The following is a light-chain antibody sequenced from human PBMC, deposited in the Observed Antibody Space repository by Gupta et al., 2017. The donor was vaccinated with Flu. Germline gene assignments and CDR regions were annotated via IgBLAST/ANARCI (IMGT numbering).Light chain of an antibody. V-gene: IGLV1-44*01. CDR1: SSNIGSYT. CDR2: VDH. Sequence: SSSNIGSYTVNWYRQDQGMAPQLLIYVDHSRFSAVPERFSASKSGTSASLAISGLHSEDEAQYYCATWDGTVNGPIFGGGTKLTVL. J-gene: IGLJ2*01. CDR3: ATWDGTVNGPI.